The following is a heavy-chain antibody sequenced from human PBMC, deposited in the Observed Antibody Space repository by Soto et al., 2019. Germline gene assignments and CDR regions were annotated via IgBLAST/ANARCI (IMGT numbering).Heavy chain of an antibody. J-gene: IGHJ6*02. CDR2: IYYSGST. Sequence: SETLSLTCTVSGGCISSYYWSWSRQPPGKGLEWIVYIYYSGSTNYNPSLKSRVTISVDTSKNRFSLKLSSVTAADTAVYYCARGIGTTYYYNYGIDVCGQGTTVTVSS. CDR3: ARGIGTTYYYNYGIDV. D-gene: IGHD4-17*01. V-gene: IGHV4-59*01. CDR1: GGCISSYY.